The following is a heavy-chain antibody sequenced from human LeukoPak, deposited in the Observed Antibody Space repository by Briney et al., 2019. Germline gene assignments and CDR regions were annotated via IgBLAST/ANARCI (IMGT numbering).Heavy chain of an antibody. CDR3: ARGHLPPYYDFWSGLVGVYYFDY. V-gene: IGHV1-18*01. Sequence: ASVKVSCKASGYTFTSYGISWVRQAPGQGLEWMGWISAYNGNTNYAQKLQGRVTMTTDTSTSTAYMELRSLRSDDTAVYYCARGHLPPYYDFWSGLVGVYYFDYWGQGTLVTVSS. CDR2: ISAYNGNT. D-gene: IGHD3-3*01. J-gene: IGHJ4*02. CDR1: GYTFTSYG.